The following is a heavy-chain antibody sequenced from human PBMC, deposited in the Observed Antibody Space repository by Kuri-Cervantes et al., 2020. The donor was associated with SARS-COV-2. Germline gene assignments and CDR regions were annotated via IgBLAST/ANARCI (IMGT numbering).Heavy chain of an antibody. CDR3: AKTYYDFWSGYPGDY. CDR2: ISGSGGST. CDR1: GFTFSSCA. D-gene: IGHD3-3*01. J-gene: IGHJ4*02. Sequence: GESLKISCAASGFTFSSCAMNWVRQAPGKGLEWVSAISGSGGSTYYADSVRGRFTISRDNSKNTLYLQMNSLRAEDTAVYYCAKTYYDFWSGYPGDYWGQGTLVTVSS. V-gene: IGHV3-23*01.